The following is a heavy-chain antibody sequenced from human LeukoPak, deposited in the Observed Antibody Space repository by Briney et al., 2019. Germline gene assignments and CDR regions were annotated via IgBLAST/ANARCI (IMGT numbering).Heavy chain of an antibody. D-gene: IGHD5-18*01. CDR1: GFTFSNSW. CDR2: INQDGSQT. V-gene: IGHV3-7*02. Sequence: PGGSLRLSCTASGFTFSNSWMNWVRQAPGKGLERVAAINQDGSQTSYVDSVKGRFTISRDNAKNSLYLQMNSLKAEDTAVFYCATPPRGYASYWGQGTLVTVSS. CDR3: ATPPRGYASY. J-gene: IGHJ4*02.